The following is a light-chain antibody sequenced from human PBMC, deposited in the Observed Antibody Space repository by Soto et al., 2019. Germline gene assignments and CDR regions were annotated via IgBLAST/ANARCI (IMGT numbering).Light chain of an antibody. J-gene: IGKJ1*01. CDR2: DAS. CDR3: QQYTSYFRT. Sequence: DIQMTQSPSTLSASLGDRVTITCRTSQSISRSLAWYQLKPGKAPKFLIFDASTLERGVPSRFSGSGSGTEFTLTISTLQPDDFAPYYCQQYTSYFRTFGQGTKVEIK. V-gene: IGKV1-5*01. CDR1: QSISRS.